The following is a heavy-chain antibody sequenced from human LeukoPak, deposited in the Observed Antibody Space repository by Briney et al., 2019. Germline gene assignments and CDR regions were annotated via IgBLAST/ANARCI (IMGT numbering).Heavy chain of an antibody. CDR2: ISGSGSST. CDR3: AKEKSSSGWYFHFDY. D-gene: IGHD6-19*01. J-gene: IGHJ4*02. V-gene: IGHV3-23*01. Sequence: GGSLRLSCAASGFTFSSYAMSWVGQAPGKGLEWVSAISGSGSSTYYADSVKGRFTISRDNSKNTLYLQMNSLRAEDTAVYYCAKEKSSSGWYFHFDYWGQGTLVTVSS. CDR1: GFTFSSYA.